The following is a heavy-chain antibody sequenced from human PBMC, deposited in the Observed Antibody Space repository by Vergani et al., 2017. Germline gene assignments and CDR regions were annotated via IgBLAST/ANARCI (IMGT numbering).Heavy chain of an antibody. J-gene: IGHJ5*02. D-gene: IGHD6-13*01. CDR1: GGTFSSYT. CDR3: ARDGGGEQQLVFFS. V-gene: IGHV1-69*09. Sequence: QVQLVQSGAEVKKPGSSVKVSCKASGGTFSSYTISWVRQAPGQGLEWMGRIIPILGIANYAQKFQGRVTITADKSTSTAYMELSSLRSEDTAVYYCARDGGGEQQLVFFSWGQGTLVTVSS. CDR2: IIPILGIA.